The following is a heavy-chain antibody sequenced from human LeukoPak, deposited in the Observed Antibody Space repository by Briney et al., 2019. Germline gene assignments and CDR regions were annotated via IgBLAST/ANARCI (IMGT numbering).Heavy chain of an antibody. Sequence: ASVKVSCKASGYTFTGYYMHWGRQAPGQGLGWVGWINPNSGGTNYAQKFQGRVTMTRDTSISTAYMELSRLRSDDTAVDYGARVAYCGGDCRPGAFDIWGQGTMVTVSS. CDR3: ARVAYCGGDCRPGAFDI. J-gene: IGHJ3*02. D-gene: IGHD2-21*01. CDR1: GYTFTGYY. V-gene: IGHV1-2*02. CDR2: INPNSGGT.